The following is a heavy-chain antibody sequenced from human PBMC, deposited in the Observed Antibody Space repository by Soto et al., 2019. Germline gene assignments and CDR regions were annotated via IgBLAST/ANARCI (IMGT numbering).Heavy chain of an antibody. CDR1: GYSFTSYA. Sequence: QVQLVQSGAEVKKHGASVKVSCKASGYSFTSYAIYWVRQAPGQRLEWMGWINAGNGNTKYSQKLQGRVTFTGDTSASTAHTELSSLRSEDTAVYFCARGVENIVVVLDVFGYYGMDVWGQGTTVTVSS. CDR2: INAGNGNT. J-gene: IGHJ6*02. D-gene: IGHD2-2*01. V-gene: IGHV1-3*01. CDR3: ARGVENIVVVLDVFGYYGMDV.